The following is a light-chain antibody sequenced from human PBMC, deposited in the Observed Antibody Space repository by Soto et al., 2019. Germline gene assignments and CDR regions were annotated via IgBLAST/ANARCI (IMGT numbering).Light chain of an antibody. J-gene: IGKJ3*01. Sequence: DIQMTQSPSSLSASVGDRFTITCQASQDISNYLNWYQQKPGKAPKLLIYDASNLETGVPSRFSGSGSGTDFTLTISSLQPEDFATYYCQQVNSFPRTFGPGTKVDIK. CDR2: DAS. V-gene: IGKV1-33*01. CDR1: QDISNY. CDR3: QQVNSFPRT.